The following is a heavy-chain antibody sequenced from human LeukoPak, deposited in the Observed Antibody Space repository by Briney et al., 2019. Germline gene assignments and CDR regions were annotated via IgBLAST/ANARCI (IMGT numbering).Heavy chain of an antibody. CDR3: ARGGYYGAGNDFRFDP. V-gene: IGHV4-59*01. CDR2: IHYTGST. J-gene: IGHJ5*02. Sequence: PSETLSLTCTLAGRSISIYYWRWIRPSPGKGLECIGYIHYTGSTNYNPSLKSRVTISVETSKNQFSLKLKAVTAADTAVYYCARGGYYGAGNDFRFDPWGQGTLVTVSS. CDR1: GRSISIYY. D-gene: IGHD3-10*01.